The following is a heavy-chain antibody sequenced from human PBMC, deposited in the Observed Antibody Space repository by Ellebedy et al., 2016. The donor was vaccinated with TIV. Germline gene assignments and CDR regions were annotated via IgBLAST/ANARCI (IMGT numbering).Heavy chain of an antibody. CDR3: AKATAVADYYFDY. V-gene: IGHV3-23*01. D-gene: IGHD6-19*01. Sequence: GESLKISCVASGFTFSSYAMSWVRQAPGKGLEWVSTISAGGGSAYSADSVNGRFSISRDNSRKFLYLQMNSLRVEDTAVYYCAKATAVADYYFDYWGQGTLVTVSS. J-gene: IGHJ4*02. CDR1: GFTFSSYA. CDR2: ISAGGGSA.